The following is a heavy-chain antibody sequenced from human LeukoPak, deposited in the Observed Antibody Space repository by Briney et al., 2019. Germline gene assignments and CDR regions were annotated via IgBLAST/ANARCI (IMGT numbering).Heavy chain of an antibody. CDR3: AILNDNYYYNGMDV. V-gene: IGHV3-23*01. D-gene: IGHD1-1*01. CDR1: GFIFNTYA. CDR2: ISGNGGST. J-gene: IGHJ6*02. Sequence: GGSLRLSCAASGFIFNTYAMSWVRQAPGKGLEWVSLISGNGGSTYYADSVKGRFTISRDNSKNTLYLQMNSLRAEDTAVYYCAILNDNYYYNGMDVWGQGTTVTVSS.